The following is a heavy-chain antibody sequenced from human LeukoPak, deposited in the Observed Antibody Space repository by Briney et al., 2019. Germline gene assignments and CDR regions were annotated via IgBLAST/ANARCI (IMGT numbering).Heavy chain of an antibody. CDR3: ARIYYDSSGYRLFDY. CDR2: IKEEGSGK. V-gene: IGHV3-7*02. J-gene: IGHJ4*02. CDR1: GFTFSSYW. D-gene: IGHD3-22*01. Sequence: GGSLRLSCAASGFTFSSYWMSWVRQAPGKGLEWVGNIKEEGSGKYYVDSVKGRFTISRDNAKNSLYLQMNSLRAEETAVYYCARIYYDSSGYRLFDYWGQGTLVTVSS.